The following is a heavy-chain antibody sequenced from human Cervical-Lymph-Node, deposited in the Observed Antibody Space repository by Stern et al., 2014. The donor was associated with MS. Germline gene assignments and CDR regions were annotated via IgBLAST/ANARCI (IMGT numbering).Heavy chain of an antibody. CDR2: IYHSGTT. D-gene: IGHD3-22*01. J-gene: IGHJ3*02. CDR1: GVSINSYY. CDR3: AGVSMIGVGDAFDI. V-gene: IGHV4-59*01. Sequence: QVQLQESGLGLVKPSETLSLTCTVSGVSINSYYWGWIRLPPGKGLEWIGYIYHSGTTNYNPSLKSRVAISGDKSKNQFSLNLRSVTAADTAVYYCAGVSMIGVGDAFDIWGQGTRVAVSS.